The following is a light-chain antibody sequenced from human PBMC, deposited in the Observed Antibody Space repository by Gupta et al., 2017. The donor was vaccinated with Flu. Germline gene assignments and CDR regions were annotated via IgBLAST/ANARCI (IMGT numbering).Light chain of an antibody. Sequence: DIQMTQSPSILSASVGDRVTITCRASQSITGWLAWYQQTPGKAPKLLIYKTSSLESGVPSRFSGSGSGTEFTLTISSLQPDDFATYYCQQYNSNTGTFGQGTKVEIK. V-gene: IGKV1-5*03. CDR1: QSITGW. CDR3: QQYNSNTGT. J-gene: IGKJ1*01. CDR2: KTS.